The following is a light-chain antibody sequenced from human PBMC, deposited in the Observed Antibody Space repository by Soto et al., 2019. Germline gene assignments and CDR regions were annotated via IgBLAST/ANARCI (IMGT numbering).Light chain of an antibody. CDR2: SNN. J-gene: IGLJ3*02. V-gene: IGLV1-44*01. CDR3: AAWDDSQNSWV. Sequence: QSVLTQPPSASGTPGHRVTISCSGSSSTMGSDTVNWYQQVPGTAPKLLIYSNNQRPSGVPDRISGSKSGTSASLAISGLQSEDEAYYYCAAWDDSQNSWVFGGGTQLTVL. CDR1: SSTMGSDT.